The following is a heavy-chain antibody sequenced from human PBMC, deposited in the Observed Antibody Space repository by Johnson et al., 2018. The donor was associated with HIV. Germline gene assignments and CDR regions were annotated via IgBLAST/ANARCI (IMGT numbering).Heavy chain of an antibody. D-gene: IGHD1-26*01. CDR3: ARDSGAPGNDAFDI. Sequence: VQLVESGGDLVQPGGSLRLSCVGSGFTFNTNWMHWVRQAPGKGLVWVSRINSDGSSTSYADSVKGRFTISRDNSKNTLYLQMNSLRPEDTALYFCARDSGAPGNDAFDIWGQGTMVTISS. CDR2: INSDGSST. CDR1: GFTFNTNW. J-gene: IGHJ3*02. V-gene: IGHV3-74*01.